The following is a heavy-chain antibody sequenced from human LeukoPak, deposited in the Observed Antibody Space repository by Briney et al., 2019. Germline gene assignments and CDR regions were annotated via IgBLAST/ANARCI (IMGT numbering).Heavy chain of an antibody. CDR3: ARRQVVVTPWHAFDI. J-gene: IGHJ3*02. V-gene: IGHV5-51*01. D-gene: IGHD2-15*01. Sequence: GESLKISCKGSGYSFTSYWISWVRQMPGKGLEWMGIIYPGDSDTRYSPSFQGQVTISADKSITTAYLQWSSLKASDTAIYYCARRQVVVTPWHAFDIWGQGTMVTVSS. CDR2: IYPGDSDT. CDR1: GYSFTSYW.